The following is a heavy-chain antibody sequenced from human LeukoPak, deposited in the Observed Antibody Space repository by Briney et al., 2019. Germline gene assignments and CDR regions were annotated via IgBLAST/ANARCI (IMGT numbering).Heavy chain of an antibody. CDR3: ARDNCSGGSCYDAFDI. CDR2: IKQDGSEK. Sequence: PGGSLRLSCAASGFTFSSYWMGWVRQAPGKGLEWVANIKQDGSEKYYVDSVKGRFTISRDNAKNSLYLQMNSLRAEDTAVYYCARDNCSGGSCYDAFDIWGQGTMVTVSS. CDR1: GFTFSSYW. V-gene: IGHV3-7*01. J-gene: IGHJ3*02. D-gene: IGHD2-15*01.